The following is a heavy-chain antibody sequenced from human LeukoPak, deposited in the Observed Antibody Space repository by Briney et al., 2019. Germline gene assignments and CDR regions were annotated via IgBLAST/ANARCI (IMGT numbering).Heavy chain of an antibody. CDR3: ASYITMVRGVLSNWFDP. CDR1: GGSFSGYY. D-gene: IGHD3-10*01. CDR2: INHSGST. Sequence: SETLSLTCAVYGGSFSGYYWSWIRQPPGKGLEWIGEINHSGSTNYNPSLKSRVTISVDKSKNQFSLKLSSVTAADTAVYYCASYITMVRGVLSNWFDPWGQGTLVTVSS. V-gene: IGHV4-34*01. J-gene: IGHJ5*02.